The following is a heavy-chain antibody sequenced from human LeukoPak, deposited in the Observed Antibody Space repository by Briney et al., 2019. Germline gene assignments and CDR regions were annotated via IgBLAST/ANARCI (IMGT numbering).Heavy chain of an antibody. CDR3: ARGGGSYQYYFDY. Sequence: PGGSLRLSCAASGFTFSSYWMSWVRQAPGKGLEWVANIKQDGSEKYYEDSVKGRFTISRDNAKNSLYLQMNSLRAEDTAVYYCARGGGSYQYYFDYWGQGTLVTVSS. D-gene: IGHD1-26*01. V-gene: IGHV3-7*01. CDR1: GFTFSSYW. J-gene: IGHJ4*02. CDR2: IKQDGSEK.